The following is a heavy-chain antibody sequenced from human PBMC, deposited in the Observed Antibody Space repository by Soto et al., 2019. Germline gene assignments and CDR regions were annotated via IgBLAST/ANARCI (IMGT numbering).Heavy chain of an antibody. CDR1: GFTLSGRS. V-gene: IGHV3-64D*08. CDR3: IRGFYGLDV. CDR2: VSPNGDNK. J-gene: IGHJ6*02. Sequence: GGSLRLSCSASGFTLSGRSMHWVRQAPGKGLEYVSGVSPNGDNKYYTDSVKGRFTISRDNSKNTLYLQMSSLRPEDTAVFYCIRGFYGLDVWGQRTTVTVSS.